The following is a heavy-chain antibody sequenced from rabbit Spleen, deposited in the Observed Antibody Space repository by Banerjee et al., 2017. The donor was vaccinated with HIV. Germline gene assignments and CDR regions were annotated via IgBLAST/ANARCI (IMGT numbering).Heavy chain of an antibody. CDR1: GFDFNTYS. Sequence: QEQLVESGGGLVQPGGSLKLSCKASGFDFNTYSMSWVRQAPGKGLEWIGYIDPVFGITYYASWVNGRFSISRENTRNTVSLQLNSLTAADTATYFCARDLAYASGGGASIPYLWGPGTLVTVS. CDR3: ARDLAYASGGGASIPYL. V-gene: IGHV1S47*01. CDR2: IDPVFGIT. J-gene: IGHJ4*01. D-gene: IGHD1-1*01.